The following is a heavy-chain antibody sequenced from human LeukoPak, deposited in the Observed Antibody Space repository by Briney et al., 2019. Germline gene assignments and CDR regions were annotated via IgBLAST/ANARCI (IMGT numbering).Heavy chain of an antibody. CDR2: IYTSGST. J-gene: IGHJ6*03. Sequence: SETLSLTRTVSGGSISSGSYYWSWIRQPAGKGLEWIGRIYTSGSTNYNPSLKSRVIISVDTSKNQFSLKLSSVTAAETAVYYCARDAAARRGTYYYYHMDVWGKGTTVTVSS. CDR3: ARDAAARRGTYYYYHMDV. V-gene: IGHV4-61*02. CDR1: GGSISSGSYY. D-gene: IGHD6-6*01.